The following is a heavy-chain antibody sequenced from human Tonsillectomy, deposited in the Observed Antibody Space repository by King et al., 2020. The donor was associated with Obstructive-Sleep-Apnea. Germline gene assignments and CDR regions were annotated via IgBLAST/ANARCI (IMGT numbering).Heavy chain of an antibody. CDR1: GFTFSSYW. CDR2: IKQDGSEK. J-gene: IGHJ4*02. V-gene: IGHV3-7*03. D-gene: IGHD6-19*01. CDR3: ARDRRIAVAGYYFDY. Sequence: VQLVESGGGLVQPGGSLRLSCAASGFTFSSYWMSWVRQAPGKGLEWVANIKQDGSEKYYVDSVKGRFTISRANAKNSLYLQMNSLRAEDTAVYYCARDRRIAVAGYYFDYWGQGTLVTVSS.